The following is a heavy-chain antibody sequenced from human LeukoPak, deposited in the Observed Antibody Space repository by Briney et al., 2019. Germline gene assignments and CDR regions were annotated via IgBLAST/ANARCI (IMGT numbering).Heavy chain of an antibody. V-gene: IGHV1-18*01. Sequence: ASVKVSCKASGYTFTSYGISWVRQAPGQGLEGMGWISAYNGNTNYEQKLQGRVTITTDTSTSTAYMELRSLRSDDTAVYYCARVRVAGYHDQLWFDPWGQGTLVTVSS. CDR2: ISAYNGNT. CDR3: ARVRVAGYHDQLWFDP. D-gene: IGHD2-15*01. J-gene: IGHJ5*02. CDR1: GYTFTSYG.